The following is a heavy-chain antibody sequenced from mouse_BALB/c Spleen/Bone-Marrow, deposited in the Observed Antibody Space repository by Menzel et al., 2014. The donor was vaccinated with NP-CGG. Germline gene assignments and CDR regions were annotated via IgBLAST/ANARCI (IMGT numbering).Heavy chain of an antibody. CDR2: INPDSNTI. J-gene: IGHJ3*01. Sequence: EVQLQQSGGGLGQPGGSLKLSCAASGFDFSRYWMSWVRQAPGKGREWIGEINPDSNTINYTPSLKDKFIISRDNAKNTLYLQMSKVRSEDTALYYCARLGYYGSFAYWGQGTLVTVSA. CDR1: GFDFSRYW. CDR3: ARLGYYGSFAY. D-gene: IGHD1-2*01. V-gene: IGHV4-1*02.